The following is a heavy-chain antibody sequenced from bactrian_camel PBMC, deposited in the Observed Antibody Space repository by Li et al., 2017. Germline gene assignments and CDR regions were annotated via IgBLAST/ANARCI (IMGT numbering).Heavy chain of an antibody. V-gene: IGHV3-3*01. D-gene: IGHD8*01. CDR2: LYFRWGNT. J-gene: IGHJ4*01. Sequence: HVQLVESGGGSAQAGGSLRLSCVISGNTLSHGCMGWFRQAPGKEREGVARLYFRWGNTAVADFVEGRFTISKDNAKNTLYLQMNSLKPEDTAMYYCAADTVNWQLARLYNYWGQGTQVTVS. CDR3: AADTVNWQLARLYNY. CDR1: GNTLSHGC.